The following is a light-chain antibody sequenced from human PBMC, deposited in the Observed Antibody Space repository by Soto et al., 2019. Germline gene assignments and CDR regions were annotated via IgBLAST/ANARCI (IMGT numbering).Light chain of an antibody. J-gene: IGKJ2*01. CDR3: QQYGSSPVT. CDR2: GAS. Sequence: EIVLTQSPGTLSLSPGERATLSCRASQSVSSSYLAWYQQKPGQAPRLLIYGASSRATGIPDRFSGSGSGTDFTLTISILEPEDFAVYYCQQYGSSPVTFGQGTKLEIK. CDR1: QSVSSSY. V-gene: IGKV3-20*01.